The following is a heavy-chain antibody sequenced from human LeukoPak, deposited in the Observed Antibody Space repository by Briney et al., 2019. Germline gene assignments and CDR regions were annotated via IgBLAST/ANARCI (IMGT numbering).Heavy chain of an antibody. CDR3: ARAGSFRRDGYNYWFDP. D-gene: IGHD5-24*01. V-gene: IGHV4-59*01. CDR1: GGSISSYY. J-gene: IGHJ5*02. Sequence: PSETLSLTCTVSGGSISSYYWSWIRQPPGKGLEWIGYIYYSGSTNYNPSLKSRVTISVDTSKNQFSLKLSSVTAADTAVYYCARAGSFRRDGYNYWFDPWGQGTLVTVSS. CDR2: IYYSGST.